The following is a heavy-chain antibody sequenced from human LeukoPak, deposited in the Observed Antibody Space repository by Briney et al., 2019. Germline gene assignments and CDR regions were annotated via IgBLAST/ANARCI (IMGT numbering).Heavy chain of an antibody. CDR2: ISYDASNK. CDR1: GFTFSRYG. J-gene: IGHJ4*02. V-gene: IGHV3-30*18. D-gene: IGHD5-18*01. Sequence: GGSLRLSCAASGFTFSRYGMHWVRQTPGKGLEWVAVISYDASNKYYADSVKGRFTISRDNSKNTLYLQMNSLRAEDTAVYYCAKSHGYSYDFDYWGQGTLVTVSS. CDR3: AKSHGYSYDFDY.